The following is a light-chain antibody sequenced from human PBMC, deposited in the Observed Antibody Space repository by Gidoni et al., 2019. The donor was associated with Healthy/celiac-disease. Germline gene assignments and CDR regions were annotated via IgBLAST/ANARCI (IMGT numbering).Light chain of an antibody. J-gene: IGKJ1*01. CDR2: ATS. CDR3: QQSYSTPQT. V-gene: IGKV1-39*01. Sequence: IQITQSPSSLSASVGDRVTITCRASQSISSYLNWYQQKPRKAPKLLIYATSTFQSGVPSRISGSGSGTDFTLTITSLQPEDFATYYCQQSYSTPQTFGQGTRVDI. CDR1: QSISSY.